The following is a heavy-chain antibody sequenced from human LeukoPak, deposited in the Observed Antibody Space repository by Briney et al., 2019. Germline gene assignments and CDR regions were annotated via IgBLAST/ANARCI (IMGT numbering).Heavy chain of an antibody. CDR1: GGSFSGYY. CDR2: INHSGST. D-gene: IGHD3-10*01. Sequence: SETLSLTCAVYGGSFSGYYWSWIRQPPGKGLEWIGEINHSGSTNYNPSLKSRVTISVDTSKNQFSLKLGSVTAADTAVYYCARRIRGPTYYYGSGHYYYYMDVWGKGTTVTISS. V-gene: IGHV4-34*01. J-gene: IGHJ6*03. CDR3: ARRIRGPTYYYGSGHYYYYMDV.